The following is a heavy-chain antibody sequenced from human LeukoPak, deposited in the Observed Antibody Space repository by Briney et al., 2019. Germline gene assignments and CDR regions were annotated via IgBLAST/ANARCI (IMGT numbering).Heavy chain of an antibody. D-gene: IGHD2-2*01. CDR1: GYRFTNYW. CDR2: INPGDSDT. V-gene: IGHV5-51*01. Sequence: GESLKISCKGSGYRFTNYWIGWVRQMPGKGLEWMGMINPGDSDTRYSPSFQGQVTISADKSISTAYVQWSSLKVSDTATYYCARYQSVIYYYMDVWGKGTTVTVSS. J-gene: IGHJ6*03. CDR3: ARYQSVIYYYMDV.